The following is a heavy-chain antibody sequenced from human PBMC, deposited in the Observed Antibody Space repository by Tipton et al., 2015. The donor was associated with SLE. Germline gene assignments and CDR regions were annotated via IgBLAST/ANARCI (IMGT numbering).Heavy chain of an antibody. Sequence: TLSLTCTVSGGSISSYYWSWIRQPPGKGLEWIGYIYYSGSTNYNPSLRSRVTISIDTSKIQFSLRLTSVTAADTAVYYCARAIGANYFNFWGQGILVTVSS. CDR2: IYYSGST. V-gene: IGHV4-59*12. D-gene: IGHD3-16*01. CDR3: ARAIGANYFNF. CDR1: GGSISSYY. J-gene: IGHJ4*02.